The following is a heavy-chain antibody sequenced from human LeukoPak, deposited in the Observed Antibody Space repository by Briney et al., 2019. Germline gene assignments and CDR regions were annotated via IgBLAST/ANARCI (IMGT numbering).Heavy chain of an antibody. D-gene: IGHD3-16*02. CDR2: INPNSGGT. CDR3: ARGGVYDYVWGSYRQPDF. V-gene: IGHV1-2*06. Sequence: ASVKVSCKASGYTFTGYYMHWVRQAPGQGREWMGRINPNSGGTNYAQKFQGRVTMTRDTSISTAYMELSRLRSDDTAVYYCARGGVYDYVWGSYRQPDFWGQGTLVTVSS. J-gene: IGHJ4*02. CDR1: GYTFTGYY.